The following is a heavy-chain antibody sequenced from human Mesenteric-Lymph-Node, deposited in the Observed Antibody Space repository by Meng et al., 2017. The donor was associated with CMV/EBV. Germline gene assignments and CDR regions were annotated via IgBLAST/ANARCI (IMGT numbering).Heavy chain of an antibody. CDR3: ARTTYGSGKVDY. Sequence: SGPTLVKPTETLTLTCTVSGFSLSNARMGVSWIRQPPGKGLEWIGEINHSGSTNYNPSLKSRVTISVDTSKNQFSLKLSSVTAADTAVYYCARTTYGSGKVDYWGQGTLVTVSS. V-gene: IGHV4-4*02. CDR1: GFSLSNARMG. D-gene: IGHD3-10*01. CDR2: INHSGST. J-gene: IGHJ4*02.